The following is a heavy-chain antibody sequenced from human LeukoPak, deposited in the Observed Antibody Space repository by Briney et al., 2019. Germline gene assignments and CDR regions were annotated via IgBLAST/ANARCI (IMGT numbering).Heavy chain of an antibody. CDR3: VRDLT. CDR1: GFTFSGSA. Sequence: PGGSLRLSCSASGFTFSGSAMHWVRQAPGKGPEFVSDISANGDNTYYGDSVKVRFTVSRDNSKNTVHLQMNSLSPEDTAVYYCVRDLTWGQGTLVIVSS. CDR2: ISANGDNT. V-gene: IGHV3-64D*06. J-gene: IGHJ5*02.